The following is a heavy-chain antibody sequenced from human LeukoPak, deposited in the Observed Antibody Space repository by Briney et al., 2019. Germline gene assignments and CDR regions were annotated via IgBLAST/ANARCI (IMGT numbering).Heavy chain of an antibody. CDR3: ARALIGDYDKLDY. CDR2: ISGSGSTI. V-gene: IGHV3-48*01. Sequence: GGSLRLSCAASGFTFSSYSMNWVRQAPGKGLEWVSYISGSGSTIYYADSVKGRFTISRDNAKNSLYLQMNSLRAEDTAVYHCARALIGDYDKLDYWGQGTLVTVSS. CDR1: GFTFSSYS. D-gene: IGHD4-17*01. J-gene: IGHJ4*02.